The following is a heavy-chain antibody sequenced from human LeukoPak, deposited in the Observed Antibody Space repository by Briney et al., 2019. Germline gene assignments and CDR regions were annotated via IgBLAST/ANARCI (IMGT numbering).Heavy chain of an antibody. CDR2: IDWDDDK. Sequence: SGPALVKPTQTLTLTCTFSGFSLSTSGMRVSWIRQPPGKALEWLARIDWDDDKFYSTSLRTSLTISKDTSKNQVVLTMTNMDPVDTATYYCARLNSGTYLDYWGQGTLVTVSS. D-gene: IGHD1-26*01. V-gene: IGHV2-70*04. J-gene: IGHJ4*02. CDR1: GFSLSTSGMR. CDR3: ARLNSGTYLDY.